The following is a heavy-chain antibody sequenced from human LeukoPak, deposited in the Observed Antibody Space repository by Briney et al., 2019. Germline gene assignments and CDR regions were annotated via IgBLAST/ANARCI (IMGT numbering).Heavy chain of an antibody. CDR2: ISYDGSNK. CDR3: AKDRTVAGSWYTLDY. Sequence: GGSLRLSCAASGFTFSSYGMHWVRQAPGKGREWGAFISYDGSNKYYADSVKGRFTISRDNSKNTLYLQMNSLRAEDTAVYYCAKDRTVAGSWYTLDYWGQGTLVTVSS. V-gene: IGHV3-30*18. J-gene: IGHJ4*02. CDR1: GFTFSSYG. D-gene: IGHD6-13*01.